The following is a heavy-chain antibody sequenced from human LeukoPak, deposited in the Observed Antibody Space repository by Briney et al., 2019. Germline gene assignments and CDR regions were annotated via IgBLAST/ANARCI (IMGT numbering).Heavy chain of an antibody. CDR3: AREARGPGYAFDI. Sequence: GGSLRLSCGASGITFSSYSMNWVRQAPGKGLEWVSYISSSGSTKYYADAVKGQFTISRDNSKNTLYLQMNSLRAEDTAVYYCAREARGPGYAFDIWGQGTMVTVSS. CDR2: ISSSGSTK. J-gene: IGHJ3*02. CDR1: GITFSSYS. V-gene: IGHV3-48*01. D-gene: IGHD5-12*01.